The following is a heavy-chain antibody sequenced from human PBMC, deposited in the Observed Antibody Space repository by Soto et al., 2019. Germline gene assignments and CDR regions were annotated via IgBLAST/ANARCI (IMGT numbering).Heavy chain of an antibody. CDR2: ISGDSGNT. V-gene: IGHV1-3*01. J-gene: IGHJ4*01. D-gene: IGHD6-19*01. CDR3: ARDGVAAGNINFDY. Sequence: QVHLVQSGAEVKKPGASLKVCCKASGYMFTKSAMHWVRQAPGQRLEWMGWISGDSGNTKYSPKLQHRVTITRDTSASTAYMELSSLRSEDTALYYCARDGVAAGNINFDYWGQGTLVTVSS. CDR1: GYMFTKSA.